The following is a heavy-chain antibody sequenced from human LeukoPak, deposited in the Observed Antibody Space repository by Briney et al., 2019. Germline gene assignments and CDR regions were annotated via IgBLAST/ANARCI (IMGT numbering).Heavy chain of an antibody. CDR1: GASFSGYY. Sequence: SETLSLTCAVYGASFSGYYWSWIRQPPGKGLEWIGEINHSGSTDYNPSLKSRVTISEDTSKNQFSLKLSSVTAADTAVYYCARGRRFGELFPPLDYWGQGTLVTVSS. CDR2: INHSGST. J-gene: IGHJ4*02. D-gene: IGHD3-10*01. V-gene: IGHV4-34*01. CDR3: ARGRRFGELFPPLDY.